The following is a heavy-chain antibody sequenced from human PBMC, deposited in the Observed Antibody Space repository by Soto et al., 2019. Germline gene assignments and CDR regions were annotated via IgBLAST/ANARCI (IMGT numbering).Heavy chain of an antibody. Sequence: ASVKVSCKASGYTFTSYDINWVRQATGQGLEWMGWMNPNSDNTGYAQKFQGRVTMTRNTSISTAYMELSSLRSEDTAVYYCARGLRFDSGATTAFDIWGQGTMVTVSS. D-gene: IGHD1-26*01. V-gene: IGHV1-8*02. CDR1: GYTFTSYD. CDR3: ARGLRFDSGATTAFDI. J-gene: IGHJ3*02. CDR2: MNPNSDNT.